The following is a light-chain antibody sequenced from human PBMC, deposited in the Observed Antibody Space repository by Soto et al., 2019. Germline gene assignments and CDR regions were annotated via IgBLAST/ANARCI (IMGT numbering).Light chain of an antibody. CDR1: SSDVGGYNY. V-gene: IGLV2-14*01. Sequence: QSALTQPASVSGSPGQSITISCTGTSSDVGGYNYVSWYQQHPGSAPKLMIYEVSNRPSGVSNRFTGSKSGNTASLTISGLQAEDEADYYCSSYTSSVTLAFGGGTKLTVL. CDR2: EVS. J-gene: IGLJ2*01. CDR3: SSYTSSVTLA.